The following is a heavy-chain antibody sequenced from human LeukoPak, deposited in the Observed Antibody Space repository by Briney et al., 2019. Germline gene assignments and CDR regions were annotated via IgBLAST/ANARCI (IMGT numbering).Heavy chain of an antibody. Sequence: GESLKISCKGSGYSFTSYWIGWVRQMPGKGLEWMGIIYPGDSDTRYSPSFQGQVTISADKSISTAYLQWSSLKASDTAMYYCARGDAVRFGELLSPPFDYWGQGTLVTVSP. V-gene: IGHV5-51*01. J-gene: IGHJ4*02. CDR3: ARGDAVRFGELLSPPFDY. CDR1: GYSFTSYW. CDR2: IYPGDSDT. D-gene: IGHD3-10*01.